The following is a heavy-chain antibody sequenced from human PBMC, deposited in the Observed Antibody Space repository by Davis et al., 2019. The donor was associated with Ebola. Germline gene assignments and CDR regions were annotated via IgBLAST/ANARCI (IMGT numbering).Heavy chain of an antibody. Sequence: SVKVSCKASGYTFTGYYMHWVRQAPGQGLEWMGGIIPIFGTANYAQKFQGRVTITRDTSASTAYMELSSLRSEDTAVYYCARGGPIMITFGGVIDYDYWGQGTLVTVSS. V-gene: IGHV1-69*05. D-gene: IGHD3-16*02. J-gene: IGHJ4*02. CDR3: ARGGPIMITFGGVIDYDY. CDR2: IIPIFGTA. CDR1: GYTFTGYY.